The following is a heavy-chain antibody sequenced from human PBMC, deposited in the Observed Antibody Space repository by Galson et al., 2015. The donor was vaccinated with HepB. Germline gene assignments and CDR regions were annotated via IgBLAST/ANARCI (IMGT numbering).Heavy chain of an antibody. CDR3: AREGRDGYKDY. V-gene: IGHV1-46*04. J-gene: IGHJ4*02. CDR1: GYTFTSYY. CDR2: INPSGGST. Sequence: SVKVSCKASGYTFTSYYMHWVRQAPGQGLEWMGIINPSGGSTSYAQKLQGRVTMTRDTSTSTVYMELSSLRSEDTAVYYCAREGRDGYKDYWGQGTLVTVSS. D-gene: IGHD5-24*01.